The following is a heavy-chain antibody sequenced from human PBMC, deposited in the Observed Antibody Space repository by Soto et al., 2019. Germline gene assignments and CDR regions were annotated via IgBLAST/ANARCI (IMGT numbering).Heavy chain of an antibody. D-gene: IGHD2-2*01. J-gene: IGHJ5*02. V-gene: IGHV4-30-2*01. Sequence: QLQLQESGSGLVKPSQTLSLTCAVSGGSISSGGYSWSWIRQPPGKGLEWIGYIYHSGSTYYNPSLKGRVTKYLDTAKKHFSPEANSVAASDTAVYYCARVPDRWGQGTLVTVSS. CDR3: ARVPDR. CDR1: GGSISSGGYS. CDR2: IYHSGST.